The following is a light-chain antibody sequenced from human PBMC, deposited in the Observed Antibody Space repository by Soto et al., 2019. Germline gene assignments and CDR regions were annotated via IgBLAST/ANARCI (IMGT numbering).Light chain of an antibody. CDR3: AAWDDSLNGYV. CDR1: SSNIGTNA. CDR2: NNN. Sequence: QTVVTQPPSASGTPGQRVTISCSGGSSNIGTNAVNWYQQLPGTAPKLLIYNNNQRPSGVPDRCSGSKSGTSASLAISGLQSEDEADYYCAAWDDSLNGYVFGTGTKLT. J-gene: IGLJ1*01. V-gene: IGLV1-44*01.